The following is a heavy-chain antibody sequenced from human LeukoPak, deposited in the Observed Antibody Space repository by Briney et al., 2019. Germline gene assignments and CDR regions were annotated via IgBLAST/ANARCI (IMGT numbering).Heavy chain of an antibody. CDR3: ARGGSEDYFDY. J-gene: IGHJ4*02. CDR2: IWYDGSNK. V-gene: IGHV3-33*08. Sequence: GRSLRLSCAASGFTFSSYAMHWVRQAPGKGLEWVAVIWYDGSNKYYADSVKGRFTISRDNSKNTLYLQMNSLRAEDTAVYYCARGGSEDYFDYWGQGTLVTVSS. CDR1: GFTFSSYA. D-gene: IGHD3-16*01.